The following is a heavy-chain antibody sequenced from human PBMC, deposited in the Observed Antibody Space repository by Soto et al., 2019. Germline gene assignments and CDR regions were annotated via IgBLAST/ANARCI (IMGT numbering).Heavy chain of an antibody. CDR2: INPSGGST. J-gene: IGHJ5*02. Sequence: ASVKVSCTASGYTFTSYYMHWVRQAPGQGLEWMGIINPSGGSTSYAQKFQGRVTMTRDTSTSTVYMELSSLRSEDTAVYYCARDRSVRSIAVAGMGTEFDPWGQGTLVTSPQ. CDR1: GYTFTSYY. D-gene: IGHD6-19*01. CDR3: ARDRSVRSIAVAGMGTEFDP. V-gene: IGHV1-46*01.